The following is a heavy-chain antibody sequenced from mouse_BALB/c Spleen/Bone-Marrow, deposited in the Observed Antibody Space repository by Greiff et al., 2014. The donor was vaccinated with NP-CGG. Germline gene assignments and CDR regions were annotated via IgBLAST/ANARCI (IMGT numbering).Heavy chain of an antibody. CDR3: ARDSITTVVATDY. J-gene: IGHJ2*01. V-gene: IGHV1-69*02. D-gene: IGHD1-1*01. CDR2: IDPSDSYT. CDR1: GYTFTSYW. Sequence: QVQLQQPGAELVKPGASAKLSCKASGYTFTSYWMHWVKQRPGQGLEWIGEIDPSDSYTNYNQKFKGKATLTVDKSSSTAYMQLSSLTSEDSAVYYCARDSITTVVATDYWGQGTTLTVSS.